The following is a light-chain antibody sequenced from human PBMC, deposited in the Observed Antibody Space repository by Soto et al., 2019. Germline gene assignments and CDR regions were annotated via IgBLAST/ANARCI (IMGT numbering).Light chain of an antibody. V-gene: IGKV3-20*01. Sequence: EIVLTQSPGTLSLSPGERATLSCRASQSVSSNYLAWYQQKPGQAPRLLIYGASSMATGIPDRFSGSGSGTDFTLTISRLEPEDFAVYYCQQYGSSPSYTFGQGTKLEIK. CDR1: QSVSSNY. J-gene: IGKJ2*01. CDR3: QQYGSSPSYT. CDR2: GAS.